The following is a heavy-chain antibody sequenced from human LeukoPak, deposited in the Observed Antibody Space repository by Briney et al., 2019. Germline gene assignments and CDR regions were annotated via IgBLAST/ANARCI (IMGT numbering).Heavy chain of an antibody. D-gene: IGHD5-12*01. J-gene: IGHJ2*01. V-gene: IGHV4-59*08. CDR2: IYYSGST. Sequence: SETLSLTCTVSGGSISSYYWSWIRQPPGKGLEWIGHIYYSGSTNYNPSLKSRVTISVDTSKNQFSLKLSSVTAADTAVYYCARRVATINWYFDLWGRGTLVTVSS. CDR3: ARRVATINWYFDL. CDR1: GGSISSYY.